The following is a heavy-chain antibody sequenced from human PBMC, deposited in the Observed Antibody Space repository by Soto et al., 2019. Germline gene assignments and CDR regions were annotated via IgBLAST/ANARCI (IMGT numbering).Heavy chain of an antibody. CDR2: IYHSGNT. CDR1: GGSISSSNW. J-gene: IGHJ4*02. CDR3: ARRWGEGRVDD. Sequence: PSETLSLTCAVSGGSISSSNWRSWVRQPPGKGLEWIGEIYHSGNTNYNPSLKSRVTMAVDKSRNQFSLKLSSVTAADTAVYYCARRWGEGRVDDWGQGSLVTVSS. D-gene: IGHD3-10*01. V-gene: IGHV4-4*02.